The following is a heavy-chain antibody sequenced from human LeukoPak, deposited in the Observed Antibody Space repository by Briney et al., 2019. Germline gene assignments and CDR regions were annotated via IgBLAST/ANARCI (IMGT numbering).Heavy chain of an antibody. CDR3: ARAVVVVTAIIDY. V-gene: IGHV4-34*01. Sequence: SETLSLTCAVYSGSFSGYYWSWIRQPPGKGLEWIGEINHSGSTNYNPSLKSRVTISVDTSKNQFSLELSSVTAADTAVYYCARAVVVVTAIIDYWGQGTLVTVSS. D-gene: IGHD2-21*02. J-gene: IGHJ4*02. CDR2: INHSGST. CDR1: SGSFSGYY.